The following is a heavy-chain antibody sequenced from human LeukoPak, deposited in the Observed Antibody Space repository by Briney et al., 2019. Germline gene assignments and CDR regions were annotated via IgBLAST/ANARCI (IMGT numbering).Heavy chain of an antibody. D-gene: IGHD3-16*01. CDR2: IYYSGST. J-gene: IGHJ5*02. V-gene: IGHV4-39*07. Sequence: PSETLSLTCTVSGGSISSYYWGWIRQPPGKGLEWIGSIYYSGSTYYNPSLKSRVTISVDTSKNQFSLKLSSVTAADTAVYYCARDGKGEYSGARFDPWGQGTLVTVSS. CDR1: GGSISSYY. CDR3: ARDGKGEYSGARFDP.